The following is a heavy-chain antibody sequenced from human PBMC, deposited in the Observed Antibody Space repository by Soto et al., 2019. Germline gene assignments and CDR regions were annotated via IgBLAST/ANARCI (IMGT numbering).Heavy chain of an antibody. D-gene: IGHD1-26*01. CDR1: GYSFTSYW. V-gene: IGHV5-51*01. CDR2: IYPGDSDT. Sequence: GESLKISCKGSGYSFTSYWIGWGRQMPGKGLEWMGIIYPGDSDTRYSPSFQGQVTISADTSTSTAYLQWSSLKASATDMYSCARGQAYSGRYYAFDYWGQGTLVTVSS. J-gene: IGHJ4*02. CDR3: ARGQAYSGRYYAFDY.